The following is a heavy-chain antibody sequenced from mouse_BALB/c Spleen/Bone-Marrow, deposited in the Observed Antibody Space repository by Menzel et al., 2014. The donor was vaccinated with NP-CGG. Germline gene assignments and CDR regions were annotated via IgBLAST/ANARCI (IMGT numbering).Heavy chain of an antibody. Sequence: VQLQQSGGGLVKPGGSLKLSCAASGFTFSDYYMYWVRQTPEKRLEWVATISDGGSYTYYPDSVEGRFTISRDNAKNNLYLQMSSLRSEDTAMYFCSRDYYGMYFDVWGAGTTVTVSS. D-gene: IGHD1-1*01. J-gene: IGHJ1*01. V-gene: IGHV5-4*02. CDR2: ISDGGSYT. CDR1: GFTFSDYY. CDR3: SRDYYGMYFDV.